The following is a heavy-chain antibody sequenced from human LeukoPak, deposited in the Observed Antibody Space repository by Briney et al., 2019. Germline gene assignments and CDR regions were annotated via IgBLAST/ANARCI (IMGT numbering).Heavy chain of an antibody. J-gene: IGHJ6*02. Sequence: SETLSLTCTVSGGSINSSSYYWGWIRQPPGKGLEWIGSIYHSGSTYYTPSLKSRVTISVDTSKTQFSLKMSSVTAADRAVYYCARHMFYDSWSGYKQNFYYYGMDVWGQGTTVTVSS. V-gene: IGHV4-39*01. CDR3: ARHMFYDSWSGYKQNFYYYGMDV. CDR2: IYHSGST. CDR1: GGSINSSSYY. D-gene: IGHD3-3*01.